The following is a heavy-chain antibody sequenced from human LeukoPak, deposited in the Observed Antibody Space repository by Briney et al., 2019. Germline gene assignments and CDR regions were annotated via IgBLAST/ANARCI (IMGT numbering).Heavy chain of an antibody. V-gene: IGHV4-59*08. J-gene: IGHJ6*02. Sequence: SETLSLTCTVSGGSISSYYWSWIRQPPGKGLEWIGYIYYSGSTNYNPSLKSRVTISVDTSKNQFSLKLSSVTAADTAVYYCARQDCSGGSCYSGDYYYYYGMDVWGQGTTVTVSS. CDR3: ARQDCSGGSCYSGDYYYYYGMDV. CDR2: IYYSGST. D-gene: IGHD2-15*01. CDR1: GGSISSYY.